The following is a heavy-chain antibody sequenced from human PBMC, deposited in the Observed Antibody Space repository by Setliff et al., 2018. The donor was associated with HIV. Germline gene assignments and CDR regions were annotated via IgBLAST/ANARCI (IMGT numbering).Heavy chain of an antibody. Sequence: SETLSLTCAVYGGSFSGYYWNWIRQPPGKGLEWIGEIIHSGGTNYNPSLKSRVTISVDTSKNQFSLELSSVTAADTAVYYCARRSGYAEDYWGQGTLVTVSS. CDR2: IIHSGGT. J-gene: IGHJ4*02. V-gene: IGHV4-34*12. CDR1: GGSFSGYY. CDR3: ARRSGYAEDY. D-gene: IGHD5-12*01.